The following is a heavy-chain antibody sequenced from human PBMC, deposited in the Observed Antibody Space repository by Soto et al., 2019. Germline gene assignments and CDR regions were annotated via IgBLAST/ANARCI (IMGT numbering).Heavy chain of an antibody. Sequence: PSETLSLTCTVSGGSISSGGYYWSWILQHPGKGLEWIGYIYYSGSTYYNASLKSRVTISVDTSKNQFSLKLSSVTAADTAVYYCARSRYSGSYFFDYWGQGILVTVSS. D-gene: IGHD1-26*01. CDR2: IYYSGST. CDR3: ARSRYSGSYFFDY. CDR1: GGSISSGGYY. J-gene: IGHJ4*02. V-gene: IGHV4-30-4*08.